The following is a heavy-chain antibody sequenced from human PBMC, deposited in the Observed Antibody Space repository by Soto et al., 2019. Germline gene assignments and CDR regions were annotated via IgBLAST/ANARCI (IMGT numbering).Heavy chain of an antibody. D-gene: IGHD6-13*01. CDR1: GFTFDDYA. V-gene: IGHV3-9*01. Sequence: EVQLVESGGGLVQPGRSLRLSCAASGFTFDDYAMHWVRQAPGKGLEWVSGISWNSGSIGYADSVKGRFTISRDNAKNSLYLQMNSLRAEDTALSYCAKDIRGGYDSSSFDYWGQGTLVTVSS. CDR3: AKDIRGGYDSSSFDY. J-gene: IGHJ4*02. CDR2: ISWNSGSI.